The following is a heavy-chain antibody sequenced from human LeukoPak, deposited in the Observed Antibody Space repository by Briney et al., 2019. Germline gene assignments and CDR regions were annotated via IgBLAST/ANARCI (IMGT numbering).Heavy chain of an antibody. CDR1: GGSFSGYY. Sequence: SETLSLTCAVYGGSFSGYYWSWIRQPPGKGLEWIGEINHSGSTNYNPSLKSRVTISVATSKNQFSLKLSSVTAADTAVYYCARARDYDPPAYYYYYMDVWGKGTTVTVSS. D-gene: IGHD4-17*01. J-gene: IGHJ6*03. V-gene: IGHV4-34*01. CDR2: INHSGST. CDR3: ARARDYDPPAYYYYYMDV.